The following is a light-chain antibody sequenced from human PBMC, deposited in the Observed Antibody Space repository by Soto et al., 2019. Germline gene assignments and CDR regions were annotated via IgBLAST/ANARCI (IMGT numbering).Light chain of an antibody. Sequence: QSVLTQPPSVSGAPGQRVTISCTGSNSNIGAGYDVHWYLQLPGTAPKLLVYTNNNRPSGVPDRFSGSKSGTSASLAITGLQAEDEADYYCAAWDDSLNGRYVFGTGTKVTV. V-gene: IGLV1-40*01. CDR3: AAWDDSLNGRYV. J-gene: IGLJ1*01. CDR1: NSNIGAGYD. CDR2: TNN.